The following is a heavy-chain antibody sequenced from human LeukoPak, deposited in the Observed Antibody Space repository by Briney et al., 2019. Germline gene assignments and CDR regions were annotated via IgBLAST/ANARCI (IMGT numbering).Heavy chain of an antibody. CDR2: IKQDGSEK. CDR3: ARDRRMESVVRFDY. J-gene: IGHJ4*02. Sequence: GGSLRLSCAASGFTFSSYWMSWVRQAPGKGLEWVANIKQDGSEKYYVDSVKGRFTISRDNAKNSLYLQMNSLRAEDTAVYYCARDRRMESVVRFDYWGQGTLVTVSS. V-gene: IGHV3-7*01. CDR1: GFTFSSYW. D-gene: IGHD4-23*01.